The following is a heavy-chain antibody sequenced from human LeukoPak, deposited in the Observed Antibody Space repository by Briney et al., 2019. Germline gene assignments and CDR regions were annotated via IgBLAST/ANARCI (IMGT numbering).Heavy chain of an antibody. CDR2: IYYSGST. CDR3: ARERLRVPDY. D-gene: IGHD4-17*01. V-gene: IGHV4-39*07. CDR1: GVSISSSSYY. Sequence: SETLSLTCTVSGVSISSSSYYWGWIRQPPGKGLEWIGSIYYSGSTYYNPSLKSRVTISVDTSKNQFSLKLSSVTAADTAVYYCARERLRVPDYWGQGTLVTVSS. J-gene: IGHJ4*02.